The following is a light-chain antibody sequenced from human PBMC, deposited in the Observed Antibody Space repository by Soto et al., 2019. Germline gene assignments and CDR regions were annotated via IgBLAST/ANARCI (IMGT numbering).Light chain of an antibody. CDR3: SSFTTSTTLV. CDR1: NSDVGAYNY. V-gene: IGLV2-14*03. J-gene: IGLJ3*02. Sequence: QSALTQPASVSGSPGQSITISCAGSNSDVGAYNYVSWYQQHPGKAPKLIIFDVSNRPSVVSDRFSASKSGNTASLTISGLQAEDEADYYCSSFTTSTTLVFGGGTKLTVL. CDR2: DVS.